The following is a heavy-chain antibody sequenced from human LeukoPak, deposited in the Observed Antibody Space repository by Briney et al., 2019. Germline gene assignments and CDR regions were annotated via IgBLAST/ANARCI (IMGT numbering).Heavy chain of an antibody. CDR3: ARGSALLWFWSGYYFDY. J-gene: IGHJ4*02. CDR2: ISAYNGNT. D-gene: IGHD3-10*01. Sequence: ASVKVSCKASGYTLTSYDINWVRQAPGQGLEWMGWISAYNGNTNYAQKLQGRVTMTTDTSTSTAYMELRSLRSDDTAVYYCARGSALLWFWSGYYFDYWGQGTLVTVSS. CDR1: GYTLTSYD. V-gene: IGHV1-18*01.